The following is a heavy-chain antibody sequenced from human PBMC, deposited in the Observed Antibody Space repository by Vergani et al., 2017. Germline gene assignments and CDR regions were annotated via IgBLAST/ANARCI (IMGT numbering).Heavy chain of an antibody. CDR2: INHSGST. V-gene: IGHV4-34*01. CDR1: GGSFSGYY. CDR3: ARGVVVVPAARGCWDV. Sequence: QVQLQQWGAGLLKPSETLSLTCAVYGGSFSGYYWSWIRQPPGKGLEWIGEINHSGSTNYNPSLKSRVTISVDTSKNQFSLKLNSVTPEDTAVYYCARGVVVVPAARGCWDVWGKGTTVTVSS. J-gene: IGHJ6*04. D-gene: IGHD2-2*01.